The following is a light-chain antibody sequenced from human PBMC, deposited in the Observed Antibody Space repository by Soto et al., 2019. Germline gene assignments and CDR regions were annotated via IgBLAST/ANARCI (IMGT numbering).Light chain of an antibody. CDR2: DAS. Sequence: EIVLTQSPATLSLSPGERATLSCRASQSVSNYLAWYQQKPGQAPRLLIYDASNRATGIPARFSGSGSGTDFTVTISSLEPADCAVYYCQHRSNWPLLTFPGGNKVEIK. CDR3: QHRSNWPLLT. J-gene: IGKJ4*01. V-gene: IGKV3-11*01. CDR1: QSVSNY.